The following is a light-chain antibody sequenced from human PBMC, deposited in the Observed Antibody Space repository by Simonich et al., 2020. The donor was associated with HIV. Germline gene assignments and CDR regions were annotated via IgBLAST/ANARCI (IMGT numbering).Light chain of an antibody. V-gene: IGKV4-1*01. CDR3: QQYYSTPA. Sequence: DIVMTQSPDSLAVSLGERATINCKSSQSVLYNSNNKNYLVWYQQKPGQPPKLLIYWASTRESGVPDRFSGSGSGTDFTLTISSLQAEDVAVYYCQQYYSTPAFGQGTKVEIK. J-gene: IGKJ1*01. CDR1: QSVLYNSNNKNY. CDR2: WAS.